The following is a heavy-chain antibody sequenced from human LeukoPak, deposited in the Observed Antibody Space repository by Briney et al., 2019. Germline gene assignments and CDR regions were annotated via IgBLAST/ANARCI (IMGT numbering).Heavy chain of an antibody. CDR3: ARDRYSSGWFDI. J-gene: IGHJ3*02. Sequence: GASLRLSCAASGFTFSSYSMSWVRQAPGKGLEWVSSMSSSSSYIYYADSVKRRFTISSDNAKNSLNLQMNSLRAEDTAVYYCARDRYSSGWFDIWGQGTMVTVSS. CDR1: GFTFSSYS. D-gene: IGHD6-19*01. V-gene: IGHV3-21*01. CDR2: MSSSSSYI.